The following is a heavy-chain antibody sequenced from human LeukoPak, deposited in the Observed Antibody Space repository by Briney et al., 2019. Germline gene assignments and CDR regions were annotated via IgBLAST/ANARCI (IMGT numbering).Heavy chain of an antibody. CDR3: ARAPITVFWARAEYFQH. D-gene: IGHD1-14*01. V-gene: IGHV1-18*01. J-gene: IGHJ1*01. CDR1: GYTFTSYG. CDR2: ISAYNGNT. Sequence: ASVKLSCKASGYTFTSYGISWVRQAHGQGLEWMGWISAYNGNTNYAQKLQGRVTMTTDTSTSTAYMELRSLRSDDTAVYYCARAPITVFWARAEYFQHWGQGTLVTVSS.